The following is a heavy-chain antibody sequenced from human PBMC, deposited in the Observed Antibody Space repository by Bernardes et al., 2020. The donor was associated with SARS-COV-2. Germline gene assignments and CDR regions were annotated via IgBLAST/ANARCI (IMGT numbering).Heavy chain of an antibody. CDR1: GGSISSATSY. D-gene: IGHD3-10*01. J-gene: IGHJ5*02. V-gene: IGHV4-39*01. CDR3: ARNNSIIRGMIKFNSFDP. Sequence: SETLSLTRTVSGGSISSATSYWGWLRQPPGKGLEWIGSIYYSGSTHYNPSFRSRVTLSVDTSNSQFTLRLKFVTAADTAVYYCARNNSIIRGMIKFNSFDPWGQGTLVAVSS. CDR2: IYYSGST.